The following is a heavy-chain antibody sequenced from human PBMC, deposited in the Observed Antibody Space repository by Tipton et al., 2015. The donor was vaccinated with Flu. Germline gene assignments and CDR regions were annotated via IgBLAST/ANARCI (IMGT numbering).Heavy chain of an antibody. V-gene: IGHV3-30*04. CDR2: ISHDGRTK. CDR1: GFTFSHFA. J-gene: IGHJ4*02. Sequence: SLRLSCTPSGFTFSHFAMHWVRQAPGKGLEWLAVISHDGRTKYYADSLKGRFTISRDNSKETFYLQMDSLRGEDTALYYCAREPEVNSYGYVGLLDCWGQGTLVTVSS. D-gene: IGHD5-18*01. CDR3: AREPEVNSYGYVGLLDC.